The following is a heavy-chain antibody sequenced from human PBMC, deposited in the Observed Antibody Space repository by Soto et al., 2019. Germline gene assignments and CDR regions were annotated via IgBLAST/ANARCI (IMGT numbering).Heavy chain of an antibody. D-gene: IGHD2-21*02. V-gene: IGHV1-3*01. CDR3: ARSIVVVTALDY. J-gene: IGHJ4*02. Sequence: GASVKASCKASGYTCTSYAMHWVRQAPGQRLEWMGWINAGNGNTKYSQKFQGRVTITRDTSASTAYMELSSLRSEDTAVYYCARSIVVVTALDYWGQGTLVTVSS. CDR2: INAGNGNT. CDR1: GYTCTSYA.